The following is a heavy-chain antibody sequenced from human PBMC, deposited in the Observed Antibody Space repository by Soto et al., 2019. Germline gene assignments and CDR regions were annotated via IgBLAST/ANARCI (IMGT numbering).Heavy chain of an antibody. D-gene: IGHD3-10*01. CDR3: ARGRLWSGRYYYYGMDV. V-gene: IGHV4-61*08. Sequence: SETLSLTCTVSGGSISSGGYYWSWIRQPPGKGLEWIGYIYYSGSTNYNPSLKSRVTISVDTSKNQFSLKLSSVTAADTAVYYCARGRLWSGRYYYYGMDVWGQGTTVTVSS. CDR1: GGSISSGGYY. J-gene: IGHJ6*02. CDR2: IYYSGST.